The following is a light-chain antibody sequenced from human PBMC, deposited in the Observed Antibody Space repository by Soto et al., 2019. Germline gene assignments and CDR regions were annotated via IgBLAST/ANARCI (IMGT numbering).Light chain of an antibody. CDR2: DVS. Sequence: QSALTQPRSVSGSPGQSVTISCTGTTSDVGGYNYVSWYQQHPGKAPKLMIYDVSKRPSGVPDRFSGSKSGNTASLTISGLQAEAEADYYCCSYAGSYTLYVFGTGTKVTVL. J-gene: IGLJ1*01. V-gene: IGLV2-11*01. CDR1: TSDVGGYNY. CDR3: CSYAGSYTLYV.